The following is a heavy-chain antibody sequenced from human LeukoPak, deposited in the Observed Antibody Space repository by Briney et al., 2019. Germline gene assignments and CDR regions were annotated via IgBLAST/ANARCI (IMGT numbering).Heavy chain of an antibody. J-gene: IGHJ6*02. CDR1: GYTFTSYG. Sequence: ASVKVSCKASGYTFTSYGISWVRQAPGQGLEWMGWISAYNGNTNYAQKLQGRVTMTTDTSTSTAYMELRSLRSDDTAVYYCARDSISPRYSGSYGYYYGMDVWGQGTTVTVSS. CDR2: ISAYNGNT. CDR3: ARDSISPRYSGSYGYYYGMDV. V-gene: IGHV1-18*01. D-gene: IGHD1-26*01.